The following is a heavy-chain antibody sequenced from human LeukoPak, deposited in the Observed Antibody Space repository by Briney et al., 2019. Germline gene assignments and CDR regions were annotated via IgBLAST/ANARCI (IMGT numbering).Heavy chain of an antibody. CDR1: GGSISSYY. V-gene: IGHV4-59*01. CDR3: ARMEVVPAAMNGYYYYYGMDV. CDR2: IYYSGST. D-gene: IGHD2-2*01. Sequence: SETLSLTCTVSGGSISSYYWSWIPQPPGKGLEWLGYIYYSGSTNYNPSLKSRVTISVDTSKNQFSLKLSSVTAADTAVYYCARMEVVPAAMNGYYYYYGMDVWGQGTTVTVSS. J-gene: IGHJ6*02.